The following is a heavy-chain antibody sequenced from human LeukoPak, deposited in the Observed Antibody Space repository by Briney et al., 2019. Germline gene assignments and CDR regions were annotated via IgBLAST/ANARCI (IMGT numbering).Heavy chain of an antibody. CDR1: GFTFSSYW. D-gene: IGHD3-16*01. Sequence: KPGGSLRLSCAASGFTFSSYWMSWVRQAPGKGLEWVSSISTSSTYIYYADSVKGRFTISRDNAKNSLYLQMNSLRAEDTAVYYCARDLSLGALDYWGQGTLVTVSS. CDR2: ISTSSTYI. CDR3: ARDLSLGALDY. J-gene: IGHJ4*02. V-gene: IGHV3-21*01.